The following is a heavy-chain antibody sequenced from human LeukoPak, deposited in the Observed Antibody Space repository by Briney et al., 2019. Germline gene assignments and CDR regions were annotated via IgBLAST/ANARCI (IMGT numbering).Heavy chain of an antibody. CDR2: ITDSGGST. J-gene: IGHJ4*02. V-gene: IGHV3-23*01. CDR1: GFTFSSYA. Sequence: PGGSLRPSCAASGFTFSSYAMSWVRQAPGKGLEWVSGITDSGGSTYYADSVKGRSTISRDKSTNTLYLQMNSLGAEDTAVYYCARYVGGTYARFDYWGQGTLVTVSS. D-gene: IGHD1-26*01. CDR3: ARYVGGTYARFDY.